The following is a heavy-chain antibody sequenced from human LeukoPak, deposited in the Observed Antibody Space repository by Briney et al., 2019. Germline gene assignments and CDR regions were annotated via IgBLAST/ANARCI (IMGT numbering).Heavy chain of an antibody. D-gene: IGHD6-19*01. CDR2: ISGSGGST. Sequence: GGSLRLSCAASGFTFSSYAMSWVRQAPGKGLAWVSAISGSGGSTYYADSVNGRLTISRDNSKNTLYLQMNSLTAKDTPVYYWAKPFGPSAVAGFNAFDIWGQGTMVTVSS. CDR3: AKPFGPSAVAGFNAFDI. CDR1: GFTFSSYA. J-gene: IGHJ3*02. V-gene: IGHV3-23*01.